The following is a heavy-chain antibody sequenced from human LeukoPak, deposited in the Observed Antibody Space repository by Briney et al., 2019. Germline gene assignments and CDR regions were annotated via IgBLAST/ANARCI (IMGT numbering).Heavy chain of an antibody. CDR2: ISWNSGSI. CDR3: AKDMSVRVVDYYGSGSYYKGGMDV. D-gene: IGHD3-10*01. J-gene: IGHJ6*02. V-gene: IGHV3-9*01. Sequence: LRLSCAASGFTFDDYAMHWVRQAPGKGLEWVSGISWNSGSIGYADSVKGRFTISRDNAKNSLYLQMNSLRAEDTALYYCAKDMSVRVVDYYGSGSYYKGGMDVWGQGTTVTVSS. CDR1: GFTFDDYA.